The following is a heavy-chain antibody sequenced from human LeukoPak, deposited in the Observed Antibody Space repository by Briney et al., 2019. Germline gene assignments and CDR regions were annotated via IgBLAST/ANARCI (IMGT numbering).Heavy chain of an antibody. Sequence: GESLKIPCKGSGYRFTSYWIAWVRQMRGKGLEWIGIIYPHDSDTRYSPSFQGQVTISADKSISTAYLQWSSLKASDTAMYYCARLDTPLVPYYFDYWGQGTLVTVSS. D-gene: IGHD5-18*01. CDR3: ARLDTPLVPYYFDY. V-gene: IGHV5-51*01. J-gene: IGHJ4*02. CDR2: IYPHDSDT. CDR1: GYRFTSYW.